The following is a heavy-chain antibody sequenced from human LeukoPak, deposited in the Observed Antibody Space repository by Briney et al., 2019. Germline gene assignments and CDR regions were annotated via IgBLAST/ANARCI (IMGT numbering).Heavy chain of an antibody. J-gene: IGHJ4*02. D-gene: IGHD6-19*01. V-gene: IGHV3-7*01. Sequence: GGSLRLSCAASGFTFSNYWMNWVRQAPGRGMVWVAIIGKDGSEILYVDSVKGRFTISRDNAKNSLYLQMNSLRAEDTAVYYCAAGAGWLIDWWGQGTLVTASS. CDR3: AAGAGWLIDW. CDR2: IGKDGSEI. CDR1: GFTFSNYW.